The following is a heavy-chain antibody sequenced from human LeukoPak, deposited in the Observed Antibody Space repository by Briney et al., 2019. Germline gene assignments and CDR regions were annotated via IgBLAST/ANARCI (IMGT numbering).Heavy chain of an antibody. CDR1: GYSISSGYY. CDR3: ARHPAYYDSSGYYYVFDY. J-gene: IGHJ4*02. Sequence: NTSETLSLTCTVSGYSISSGYYWGWIRQPPGKGLEWIGSIFHSGSTYYNPSLKSRITISVDTSKNQFSLKLSSVTAADTAVYYCARHPAYYDSSGYYYVFDYWGQGTLVTVSS. CDR2: IFHSGST. V-gene: IGHV4-38-2*02. D-gene: IGHD3-22*01.